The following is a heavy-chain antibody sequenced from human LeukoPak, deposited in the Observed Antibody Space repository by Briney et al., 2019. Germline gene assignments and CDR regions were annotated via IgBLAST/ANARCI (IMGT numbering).Heavy chain of an antibody. D-gene: IGHD4-17*01. J-gene: IGHJ4*02. V-gene: IGHV1-3*01. CDR1: GYTFTNYA. CDR3: ARPDYGDTPPRY. Sequence: ASGKVSCKASGYTFTNYAMHWVRQAPGQRLEWMGWINAGNGNTKYSQKFQGRVTVTRDTSASTAYMELSSLRSEDTAVYYCARPDYGDTPPRYWGQGTLVTVSS. CDR2: INAGNGNT.